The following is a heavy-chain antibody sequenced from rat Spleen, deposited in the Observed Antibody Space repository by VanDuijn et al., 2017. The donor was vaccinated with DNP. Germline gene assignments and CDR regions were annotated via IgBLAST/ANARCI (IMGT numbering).Heavy chain of an antibody. CDR3: ARRQLLPYYVDY. CDR1: GFTFSNYD. V-gene: IGHV5-25*01. CDR2: ISPSGFRT. D-gene: IGHD1-12*02. Sequence: EVQLVESGGGLVQPGRSLKLSCAASGFTFSNYDMAWVRQAPTKGLEWVASISPSGFRTYYRDSVKGRFTISRDNAKSTLYLQMDSLRSEDTATYYCARRQLLPYYVDYWGQGVMVTVSS. J-gene: IGHJ2*01.